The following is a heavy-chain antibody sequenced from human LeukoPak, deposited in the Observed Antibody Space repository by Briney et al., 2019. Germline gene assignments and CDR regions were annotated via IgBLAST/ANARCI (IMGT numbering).Heavy chain of an antibody. CDR3: AKGSRIAVAGTDNY. CDR1: GFTFSSYA. J-gene: IGHJ4*02. CDR2: ISGSGDTT. Sequence: GGSLRLSCAASGFTFSSYAMSWVRQAPGKGLEWVSGISGSGDTTYHIDSVKGRFTISRDNSKNTLYLQMNSLRAEDTAVYYCAKGSRIAVAGTDNYWGQGTLVSVSS. D-gene: IGHD6-19*01. V-gene: IGHV3-23*01.